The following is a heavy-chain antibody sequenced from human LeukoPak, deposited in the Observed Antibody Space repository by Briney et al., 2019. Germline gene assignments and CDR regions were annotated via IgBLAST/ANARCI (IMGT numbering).Heavy chain of an antibody. V-gene: IGHV4-31*03. CDR1: GGSISSGGYY. Sequence: SETLSLTCTVSGGSISSGGYYRSWIPQHPGKGLEWIGYIYYSGSTYYNPSLKSRVTISVDTSKNQFSLKLSSVTAAGTGVYYCASCPGRYFDWFHAFDIWGQGTMVTVSS. J-gene: IGHJ3*02. D-gene: IGHD3-9*01. CDR3: ASCPGRYFDWFHAFDI. CDR2: IYYSGST.